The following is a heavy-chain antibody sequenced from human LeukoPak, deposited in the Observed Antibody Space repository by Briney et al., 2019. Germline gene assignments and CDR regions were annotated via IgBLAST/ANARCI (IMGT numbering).Heavy chain of an antibody. V-gene: IGHV4-39*01. Sequence: SETLSLTCTVSGGSISSSSYYWGWMRQPPGKGLEWIGSIYYSGSTYYNPSLKSRVTISVDTSKNQFSLKLSSVTAADTAVYYCARHLYYGSGSYYYYMDVWGKGTTVTVSS. CDR2: IYYSGST. J-gene: IGHJ6*03. CDR1: GGSISSSSYY. D-gene: IGHD3-10*01. CDR3: ARHLYYGSGSYYYYMDV.